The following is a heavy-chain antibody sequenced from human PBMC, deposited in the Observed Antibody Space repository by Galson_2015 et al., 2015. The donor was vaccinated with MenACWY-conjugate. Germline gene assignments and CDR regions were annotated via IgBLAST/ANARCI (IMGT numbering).Heavy chain of an antibody. D-gene: IGHD3-22*01. V-gene: IGHV3-23*01. J-gene: IGHJ6*02. Sequence: SLRLSCAASGFTFSSYAMSWVRQAPGKGLEWVSAISGSGGSTYYADSVKGRFTISRDNSKNTLYLQMCGLGAEDTATYYCARIREPMIVSYYYGMDLWGRGTTVTVSS. CDR1: GFTFSSYA. CDR2: ISGSGGST. CDR3: ARIREPMIVSYYYGMDL.